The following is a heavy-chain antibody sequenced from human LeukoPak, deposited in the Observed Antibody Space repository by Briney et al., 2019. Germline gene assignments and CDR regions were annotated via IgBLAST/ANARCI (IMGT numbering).Heavy chain of an antibody. D-gene: IGHD5-12*01. V-gene: IGHV4-59*01. CDR2: IYYSGST. CDR1: GGSISSYY. Sequence: SETLSLTCTVSGGSISSYYWSWIRQPPGKGLEWIGYIYYSGSTNYNPSLESRVTISVDTSKNQFSLKLSSVTAADTAVYYCARGGYSDHFDYWGQGTLVTVSS. J-gene: IGHJ4*02. CDR3: ARGGYSDHFDY.